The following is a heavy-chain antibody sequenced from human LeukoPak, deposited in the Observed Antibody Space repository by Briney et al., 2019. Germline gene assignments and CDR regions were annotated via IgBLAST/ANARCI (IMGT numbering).Heavy chain of an antibody. CDR2: IRSKAYGGTT. CDR3: TRGPIIGYCSSTSCYDLDY. J-gene: IGHJ4*02. Sequence: PGRSLRLPCTASGFTFGDYAMSWVRQAPGKGLEWVGFIRSKAYGGTTEYAASVKGRFTISRDDSKSIAYLQMNSLKTEGTAVYYCTRGPIIGYCSSTSCYDLDYWGQGTLVTVSS. V-gene: IGHV3-49*04. D-gene: IGHD2-2*01. CDR1: GFTFGDYA.